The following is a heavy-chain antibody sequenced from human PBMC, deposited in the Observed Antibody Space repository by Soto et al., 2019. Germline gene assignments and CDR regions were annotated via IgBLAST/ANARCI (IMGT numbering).Heavy chain of an antibody. V-gene: IGHV3-30*04. CDR3: AREEFRKWLDPKNRFDP. CDR1: GCNFGNYG. Sequence: SHRLCNAASGCNFGNYGMRWVRRTQGKWLEWVAVISYDGNNEYYADSVKGRFTISRDSSKNTLHLQMNSLRVDDTAVYFCAREEFRKWLDPKNRFDPWGQGTLVTVS. D-gene: IGHD6-19*01. J-gene: IGHJ5*02. CDR2: ISYDGNNE.